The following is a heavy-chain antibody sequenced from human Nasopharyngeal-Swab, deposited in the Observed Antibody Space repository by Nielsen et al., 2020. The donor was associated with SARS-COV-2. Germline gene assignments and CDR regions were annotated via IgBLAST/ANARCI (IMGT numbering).Heavy chain of an antibody. Sequence: KVSCKGSGYSFTIYWIVCVRQMPGKGLEWMGIIYPGDSDTRYIPSFQDQVTISADKSISTAYLQWSSLKASDTAMYYCARHVVRGYDPNYYYYYMDVWGKGTTVTVSS. CDR1: GYSFTIYW. V-gene: IGHV5-51*01. D-gene: IGHD5-12*01. CDR3: ARHVVRGYDPNYYYYYMDV. J-gene: IGHJ6*03. CDR2: IYPGDSDT.